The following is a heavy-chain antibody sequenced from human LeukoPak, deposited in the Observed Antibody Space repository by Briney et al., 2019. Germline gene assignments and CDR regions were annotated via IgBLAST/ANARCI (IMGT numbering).Heavy chain of an antibody. J-gene: IGHJ3*02. CDR1: GGSISSYY. CDR2: IYTSGST. Sequence: PSETLSLTCTVSGGSISSYYWSWIRQPAGKGLEWIGRIYTSGSTNYNPSLKSRVTMSVDTSKNQFSLKLSSVTAADTAVYYCARDPYCSGGSCYRMGAFDIWGQGTMVTVSS. V-gene: IGHV4-4*07. D-gene: IGHD2-15*01. CDR3: ARDPYCSGGSCYRMGAFDI.